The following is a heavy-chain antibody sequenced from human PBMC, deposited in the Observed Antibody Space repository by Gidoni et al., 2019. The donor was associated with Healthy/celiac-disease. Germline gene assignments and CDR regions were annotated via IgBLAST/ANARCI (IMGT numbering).Heavy chain of an antibody. Sequence: QVQPLESGGGVVQPGWSLRLSCAASGFTFSSYGMNGVRQAPGKGLEWVEVISYDGSNKYYADSVKGRFTISRDNSKNTLYLQMNSLRAEDTAVYYCVPGDYPDIDYWGQGTLVTVSS. D-gene: IGHD4-17*01. CDR2: ISYDGSNK. V-gene: IGHV3-30*03. CDR3: VPGDYPDIDY. J-gene: IGHJ4*02. CDR1: GFTFSSYG.